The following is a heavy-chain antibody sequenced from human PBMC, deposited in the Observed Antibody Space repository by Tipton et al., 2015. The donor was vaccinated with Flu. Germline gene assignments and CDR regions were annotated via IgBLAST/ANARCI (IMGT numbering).Heavy chain of an antibody. D-gene: IGHD3-10*01. CDR2: IIPMFGSA. CDR3: ARDRGPWDDEDGRDV. Sequence: QLVQSGAEVKKPGSSVKVSCKASGGTFSSFVISWVRQAPGQGLEWMGGIIPMFGSANYAQKFQGRVTITADESTSTAYMELSSLRSEYTAVYYWARDRGPWDDEDGRDVWGQGTAVSVS. J-gene: IGHJ6*02. CDR1: GGTFSSFV. V-gene: IGHV1-69*01.